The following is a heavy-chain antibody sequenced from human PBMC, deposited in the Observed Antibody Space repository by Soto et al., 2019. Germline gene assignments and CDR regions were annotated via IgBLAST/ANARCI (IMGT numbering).Heavy chain of an antibody. CDR2: IWYDGSNK. J-gene: IGHJ3*02. D-gene: IGHD2-15*01. Sequence: GGSLRLSCAASGFTFSSYGMHWVRQAPGKGLEWVAVIWYDGSNKYYADSVKGRFTISRDNYKNTLYLQMNSLRAEDTAVYYCARESVVVVAATHAFDIWGQGTMVTVSS. CDR3: ARESVVVVAATHAFDI. CDR1: GFTFSSYG. V-gene: IGHV3-33*01.